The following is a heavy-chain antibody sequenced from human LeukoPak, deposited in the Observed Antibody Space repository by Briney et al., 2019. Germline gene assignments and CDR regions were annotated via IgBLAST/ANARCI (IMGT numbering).Heavy chain of an antibody. CDR3: ARVAEWQQLAPNWFDP. Sequence: ASVKVSCKASGGTFSSYTISWVRQAPGQGLEWMGRIIPILGKANYAQKFQGRVTITADKSTSTAYMELSSLRSEDTAVYYCARVAEWQQLAPNWFDPWGQGTLVTVSS. D-gene: IGHD6-13*01. CDR2: IIPILGKA. J-gene: IGHJ5*02. V-gene: IGHV1-69*08. CDR1: GGTFSSYT.